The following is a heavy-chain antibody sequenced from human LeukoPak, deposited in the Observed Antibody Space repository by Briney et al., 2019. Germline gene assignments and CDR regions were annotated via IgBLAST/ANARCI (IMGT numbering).Heavy chain of an antibody. CDR2: INHSGST. CDR3: ARVFRIAAAQNWFDP. V-gene: IGHV4-34*01. D-gene: IGHD6-13*01. J-gene: IGHJ5*02. Sequence: SETLSLTCTVSGGSISGYYWSWIRQPPGKGLEWIGEINHSGSTNYNPSLKSRVTISVDTSKNQFSLKLSSVTAADTAVYYCARVFRIAAAQNWFDPWGQGTLVTVSS. CDR1: GGSISGYY.